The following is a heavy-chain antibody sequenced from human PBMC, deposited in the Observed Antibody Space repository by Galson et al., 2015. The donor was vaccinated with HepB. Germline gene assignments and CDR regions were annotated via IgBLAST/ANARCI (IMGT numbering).Heavy chain of an antibody. CDR3: ARDRTNIVVVVAATHWFDP. D-gene: IGHD2-15*01. V-gene: IGHV1-18*04. CDR2: ISAYNGNT. CDR1: GYTFTSYG. J-gene: IGHJ5*02. Sequence: SVKVSCKASGYTFTSYGISWVRQAPGQGLEWMGWISAYNGNTNYAQELQGRVTMTTDTSTSTAYMELRSLRSDDTAVYYCARDRTNIVVVVAATHWFDPCGQGTLVTVSS.